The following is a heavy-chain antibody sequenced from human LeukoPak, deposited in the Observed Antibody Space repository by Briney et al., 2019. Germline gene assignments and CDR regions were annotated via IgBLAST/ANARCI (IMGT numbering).Heavy chain of an antibody. J-gene: IGHJ3*02. D-gene: IGHD3-10*01. V-gene: IGHV4-34*01. CDR1: GGSFSGYY. Sequence: ETLSLTCAVYGGSFSGYYWSWIRQPPGKGLEWIGEINHSGSTNYNPSLKSRVTISVDTSKNQFSLKLSSVTAADTAVYYCARGGNYYGSGSHGAFDIWGQGTMVTVSS. CDR2: INHSGST. CDR3: ARGGNYYGSGSHGAFDI.